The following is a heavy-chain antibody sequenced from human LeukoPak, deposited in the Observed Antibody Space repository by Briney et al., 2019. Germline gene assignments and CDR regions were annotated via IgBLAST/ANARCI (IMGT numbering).Heavy chain of an antibody. Sequence: ASVTVSCKASGYTFTGYYMHWVRQAPGQGLEWMGWINPNSGGTNYAQKFQGRVTMTRDTSISTAYMELSRLRSDDTAVYYCARDLDWFRPKTGTSSPFDYWGQGTLVTVSS. V-gene: IGHV1-2*02. J-gene: IGHJ4*02. CDR1: GYTFTGYY. CDR3: ARDLDWFRPKTGTSSPFDY. CDR2: INPNSGGT. D-gene: IGHD3/OR15-3a*01.